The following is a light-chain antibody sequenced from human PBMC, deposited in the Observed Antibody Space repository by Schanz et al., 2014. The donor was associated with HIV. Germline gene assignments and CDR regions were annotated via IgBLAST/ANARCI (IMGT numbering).Light chain of an antibody. V-gene: IGKV1-5*01. CDR1: QSINPW. Sequence: DTQMTQSPSTVSASVGDRVTITCRASQSINPWLAWYQQKPGKAPKLLIYAVFTLQSGVPSRFIGGRSGPDFTLTISSLQPEDFATYYCQQSDSTPFTFGGGTKVEIK. CDR2: AVF. CDR3: QQSDSTPFT. J-gene: IGKJ4*01.